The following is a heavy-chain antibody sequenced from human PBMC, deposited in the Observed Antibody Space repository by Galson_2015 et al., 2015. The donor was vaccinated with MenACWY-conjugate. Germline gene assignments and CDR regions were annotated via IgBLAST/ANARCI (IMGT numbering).Heavy chain of an antibody. CDR3: ARDSNWSFDS. D-gene: IGHD6-13*01. CDR2: IKADGSFS. V-gene: IGHV3-74*01. Sequence: SLRLSCAASGFTFNNYWMHWVRQPPGKGLEWISYIKADGSFSNYADSVKGRFTISTDNAKNMVYLQMDGLGDEDPAVYFCARDSNWSFDSWGQGTLVTVSS. CDR1: GFTFNNYW. J-gene: IGHJ4*02.